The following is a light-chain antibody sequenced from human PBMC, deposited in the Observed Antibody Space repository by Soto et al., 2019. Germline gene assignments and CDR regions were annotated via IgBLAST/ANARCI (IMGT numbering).Light chain of an antibody. CDR2: DAS. CDR1: QSVGSY. J-gene: IGKJ1*01. CDR3: QQYSSAPRT. V-gene: IGKV3-11*01. Sequence: EILFVQASATLSLSPGGRATLSCRASQSVGSYLAWYQHKPGQAPRLLISDASNRATGIPARFSGSGSETDFTLTISRLEPEDFAVYYCQQYSSAPRTFGQGTKVDIK.